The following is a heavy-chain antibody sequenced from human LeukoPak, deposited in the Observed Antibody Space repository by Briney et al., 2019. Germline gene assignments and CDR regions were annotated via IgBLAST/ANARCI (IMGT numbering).Heavy chain of an antibody. CDR3: ARGSPYYYGSGSSLNWFDP. CDR1: GGSLSSGGYY. V-gene: IGHV4-31*03. Sequence: SETLSLTCTVSGGSLSSGGYYWSWIRQHPGKGLEWIGYIYYSGSTYYNPSLKSRVTISVDTSKNQFSLKLSSVTAADTAVYYCARGSPYYYGSGSSLNWFDPWGQGTLVTVSS. CDR2: IYYSGST. J-gene: IGHJ5*02. D-gene: IGHD3-10*01.